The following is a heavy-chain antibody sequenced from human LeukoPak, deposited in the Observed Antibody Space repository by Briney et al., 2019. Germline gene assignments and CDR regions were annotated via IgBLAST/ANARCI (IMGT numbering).Heavy chain of an antibody. V-gene: IGHV4-34*01. CDR2: INHSGST. J-gene: IGHJ4*02. CDR3: ARCPSYYLFDY. CDR1: GGSFSGYY. D-gene: IGHD3-10*01. Sequence: SETLSLTCAVYGGSFSGYYWSWIRQPPGKGLEWIGEINHSGSTNYTPSLKSRVTISVDTYKNQFSLRLSSVTAADTAVYYCARCPSYYLFDYWGQGTMVTVSS.